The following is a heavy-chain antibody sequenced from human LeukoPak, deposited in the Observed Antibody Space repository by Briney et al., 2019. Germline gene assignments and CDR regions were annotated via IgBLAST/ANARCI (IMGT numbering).Heavy chain of an antibody. CDR2: ISGSGGSA. CDR3: AKDRPQYCSSVSCYVFDY. J-gene: IGHJ4*02. D-gene: IGHD2-2*01. CDR1: GFTFSSYA. Sequence: PGGSLRLSCAASGFTFSSYAMSWVRQAPGKGLEWVSAISGSGGSAYYADSVKGRFTISRDNSKNTLYLQMNSLRAEDTAVYYCAKDRPQYCSSVSCYVFDYWGQGTLVTVSS. V-gene: IGHV3-23*01.